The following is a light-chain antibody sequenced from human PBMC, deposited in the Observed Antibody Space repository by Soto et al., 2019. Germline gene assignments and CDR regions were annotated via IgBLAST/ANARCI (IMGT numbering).Light chain of an antibody. CDR1: EGVRNQ. J-gene: IGKJ3*01. CDR3: QHYNDRPFS. Sequence: DIQMTQSPFSLSASVGDRVTITCRAREGVRNQLGWFQQKPGKAPKSLIYDASSLQSGVPSRFRGSESVTDFTLTINSLQPEDFATDYCQHYNDRPFSVGPGTKVYI. CDR2: DAS. V-gene: IGKV1-16*01.